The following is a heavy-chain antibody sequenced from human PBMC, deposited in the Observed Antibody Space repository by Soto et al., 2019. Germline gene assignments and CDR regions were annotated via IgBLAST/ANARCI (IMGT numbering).Heavy chain of an antibody. CDR2: IYYSGST. D-gene: IGHD3-10*01. CDR3: ARGGGSGSYYKRAYYYYGMDV. Sequence: SETLSLTCTVSGGSISSYYWSWIRQPPGKGLEWIGYIYYSGSTNYNPSLKSRVTISVDTSKNQFSLKLSSVTAADTAVYYCARGGGSGSYYKRAYYYYGMDVWGQGTTVTVSS. CDR1: GGSISSYY. V-gene: IGHV4-59*01. J-gene: IGHJ6*02.